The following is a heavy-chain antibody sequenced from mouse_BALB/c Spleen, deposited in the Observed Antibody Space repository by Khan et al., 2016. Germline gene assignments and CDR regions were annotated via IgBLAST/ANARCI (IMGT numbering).Heavy chain of an antibody. CDR3: ALDSSGYRTMDY. Sequence: EVQLQESGPGLVKPSQSLSLTCTVTGYSITSDYAWNWIRQFPGNKLEWMGYITYSGSTSYNPSLISRISVTRDTYKNRFFLSLYSVTTEDTATYYCALDSSGYRTMDYWGQRTAVTVSS. J-gene: IGHJ4*01. CDR2: ITYSGST. D-gene: IGHD3-2*01. CDR1: GYSITSDYA. V-gene: IGHV3-2*02.